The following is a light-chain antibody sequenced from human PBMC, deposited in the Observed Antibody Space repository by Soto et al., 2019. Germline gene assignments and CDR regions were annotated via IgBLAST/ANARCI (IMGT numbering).Light chain of an antibody. CDR2: DIT. CDR1: SSDVGAYIF. J-gene: IGLJ1*01. CDR3: SSYTSSSTLDV. Sequence: SVLTQPASVSGSPGQSITISCPGTSSDVGAYIFVSWYQQYPGKAPKLMIYDITNRPSGVSNRFSGSKAGNTASLTISGLQAEDEADYYCSSYTSSSTLDVFGTGNKVTV. V-gene: IGLV2-14*01.